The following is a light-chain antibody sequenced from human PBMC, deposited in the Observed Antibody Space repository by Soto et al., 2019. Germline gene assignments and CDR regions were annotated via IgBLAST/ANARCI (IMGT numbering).Light chain of an antibody. V-gene: IGLV6-57*02. CDR3: QSYDSSNLNV. CDR1: SGSIASNY. Sequence: NFMLTQPHSASESPGKTVTISCTGSSGSIASNYVQWYQQRPGSAPTTVIYEDNQRPSGVPDRFSGSIDSSSNSASLTISGLKTEDEADYYCQSYDSSNLNVFGSGTQLTVL. J-gene: IGLJ6*01. CDR2: EDN.